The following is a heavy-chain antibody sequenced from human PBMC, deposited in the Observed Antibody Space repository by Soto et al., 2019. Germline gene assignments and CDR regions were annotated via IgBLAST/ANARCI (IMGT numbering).Heavy chain of an antibody. J-gene: IGHJ6*03. CDR1: GGSFSGYQ. V-gene: IGHV4-34*01. CDR2: INDSGNI. Sequence: QVQLQQWGAGLLKPSETLSLTCAVYGGSFSGYQWTWIRQTPGKRLEWIGEINDSGNINYNPSLKSRVPTLVGTPQKQISLRLSSVTAAHTAVYYCARALILWFGEVSRRGGYYYYMDVWGKGTTVTVSS. D-gene: IGHD3-10*01. CDR3: ARALILWFGEVSRRGGYYYYMDV.